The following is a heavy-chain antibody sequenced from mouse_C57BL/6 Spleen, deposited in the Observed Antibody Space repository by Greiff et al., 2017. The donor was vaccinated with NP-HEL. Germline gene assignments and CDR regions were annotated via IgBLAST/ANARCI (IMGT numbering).Heavy chain of an antibody. CDR2: IDPENGDT. CDR3: NRVAWFAY. CDR1: GFNIKDDY. V-gene: IGHV14-4*01. Sequence: VHVKQSGAELVRPGASVKLSCTASGFNIKDDYMHWVKQRPEQGLEWIGWIDPENGDTEYASKFQGKATITADTSSNTAYLQLSSLTSEDTAVYYCNRVAWFAYWGQGTLVTVSA. J-gene: IGHJ3*01.